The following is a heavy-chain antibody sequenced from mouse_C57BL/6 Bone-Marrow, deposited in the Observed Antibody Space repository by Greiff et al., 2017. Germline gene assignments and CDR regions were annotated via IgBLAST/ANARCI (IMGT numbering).Heavy chain of an antibody. CDR2: IDPSDSYT. CDR3: ARKGALGSSPYWYCDV. J-gene: IGHJ1*03. D-gene: IGHD1-1*01. V-gene: IGHV1-69*01. CDR1: GYTFTSYW. Sequence: QVQLQQPGAELVMPGASVKLSCKASGYTFTSYWMHWVKQRPGQGLEWIGEIDPSDSYTNYNQKFKGKSTLTVDKSSSTAYMQLSSLTSEDSAVYYCARKGALGSSPYWYCDVWGTGTTVTVSA.